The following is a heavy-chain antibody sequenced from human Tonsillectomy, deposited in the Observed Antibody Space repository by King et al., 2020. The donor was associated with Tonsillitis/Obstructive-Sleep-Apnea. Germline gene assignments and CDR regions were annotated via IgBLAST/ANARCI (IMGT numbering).Heavy chain of an antibody. CDR1: GGSFSGYY. J-gene: IGHJ4*02. V-gene: IGHV4-34*01. D-gene: IGHD5-12*01. Sequence: VQLQQWGAGLLKPSETLSLTCAVYGGSFSGYYWSWIRQPPGKGLEWIGEINHSGSTNYNPSLKSRVTISVDTSKNQFSLKLSSVTAADTAVYYCARIGVATEKGASADYWGQGTLVTVSS. CDR2: INHSGST. CDR3: ARIGVATEKGASADY.